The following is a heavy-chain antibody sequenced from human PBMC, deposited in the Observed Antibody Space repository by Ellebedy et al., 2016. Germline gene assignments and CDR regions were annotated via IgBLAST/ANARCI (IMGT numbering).Heavy chain of an antibody. J-gene: IGHJ4*02. V-gene: IGHV1-18*01. CDR2: ISAYNGNT. D-gene: IGHD3-10*01. CDR1: GYTFTSYG. CDR3: ARGTFEGYGSGSCIDY. Sequence: ASVKVSCXASGYTFTSYGISWVRQAPGQGLEWMGWISAYNGNTNYAQKLQGRVTMTTDTSTSTAYMELRSLRSDDTAVYYCARGTFEGYGSGSCIDYWGQGTLVTVSS.